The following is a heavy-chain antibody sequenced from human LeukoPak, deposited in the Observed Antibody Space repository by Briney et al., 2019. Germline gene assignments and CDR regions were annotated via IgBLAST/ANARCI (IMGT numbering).Heavy chain of an antibody. CDR2: INHSGST. Sequence: PSETLSLTCAVYGGSFSGYYWSWIRQPPGKGLEWIGEINHSGSTNYNPSLKSRVTISVDTSKNQFSLKLSSVTAADTAVYYCARVQMEDGYNFDYWGQGTLVTVSS. V-gene: IGHV4-34*01. D-gene: IGHD5-24*01. CDR3: ARVQMEDGYNFDY. CDR1: GGSFSGYY. J-gene: IGHJ4*02.